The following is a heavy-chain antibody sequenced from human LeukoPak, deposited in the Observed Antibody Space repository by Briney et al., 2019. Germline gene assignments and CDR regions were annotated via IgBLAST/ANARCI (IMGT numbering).Heavy chain of an antibody. CDR3: ASAPSGYSSSSLYYFDY. V-gene: IGHV1-69*04. CDR1: GGTFSSYA. D-gene: IGHD6-13*01. Sequence: ASVKVSCKASGGTFSSYAISWVRQAPGQGLEWMGRIIPILGIASYAQKFQGRVTITADKSTSTVYMELSSLRSEDTAVYYCASAPSGYSSSSLYYFDYWGQGTLVTVSS. J-gene: IGHJ4*02. CDR2: IIPILGIA.